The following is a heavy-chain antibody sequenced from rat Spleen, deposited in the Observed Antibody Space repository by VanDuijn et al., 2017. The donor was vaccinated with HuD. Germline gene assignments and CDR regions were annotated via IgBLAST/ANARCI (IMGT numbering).Heavy chain of an antibody. CDR3: ARHRRNYFDY. Sequence: EVQLVESGGGLVQPGRSLKLSCAASGFTFSDYNMAWVRQAPKKGLEWVATISYDGSSTYYRDSVKGRFTISSDNAKSTLYLQMDSLRSEDTATYYCARHRRNYFDYWGQGVMVTVSS. D-gene: IGHD1-11*01. V-gene: IGHV5-7*01. J-gene: IGHJ2*01. CDR1: GFTFSDYN. CDR2: ISYDGSST.